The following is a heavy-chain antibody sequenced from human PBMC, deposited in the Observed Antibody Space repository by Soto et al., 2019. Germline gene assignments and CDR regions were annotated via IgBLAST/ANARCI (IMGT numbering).Heavy chain of an antibody. Sequence: QVQLVQSGAEVKKPGSSVKVSCKASGGTFSSYAISWVRQAPGQGLEWMGGIIPIFGTANYAQKFQGRVTITADESTSTAYMVLSSLRSEDTAVYYCARAGGAYCSSTSCYKLDPWGQGTLVTVSS. J-gene: IGHJ5*02. CDR1: GGTFSSYA. CDR3: ARAGGAYCSSTSCYKLDP. D-gene: IGHD2-2*02. CDR2: IIPIFGTA. V-gene: IGHV1-69*01.